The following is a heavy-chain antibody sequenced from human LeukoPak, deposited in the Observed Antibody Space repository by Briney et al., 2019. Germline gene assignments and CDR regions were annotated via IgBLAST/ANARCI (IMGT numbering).Heavy chain of an antibody. CDR1: GFTFSSYA. CDR3: CSSAARIVGASKGLSD. Sequence: PGGSLRLSCAVSGFTFSSYAMSWVRQAPGKGLEWVSVISGSGGTTYYSDSVKGRFTISRDNSKNTLYLQMNSLRAEDTAVYYCCSSAARIVGASKGLSDWGQGTLVTVSS. J-gene: IGHJ4*02. D-gene: IGHD1-26*01. V-gene: IGHV3-23*01. CDR2: ISGSGGTT.